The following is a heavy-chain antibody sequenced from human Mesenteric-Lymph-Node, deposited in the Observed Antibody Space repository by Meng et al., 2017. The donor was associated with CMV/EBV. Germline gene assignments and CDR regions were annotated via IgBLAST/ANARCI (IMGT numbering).Heavy chain of an antibody. CDR2: IRSEAYGGTT. V-gene: IGHV3-49*04. CDR1: GFTFGDFA. Sequence: GEALKISCRASGFTFGDFAVSWVRQAPWKGLEWVGFIRSEAYGGTTDYAASVKDRFSISRDDSKSIAYLQMNSLETEDTAVYYCTRVRPIVGAYDAFDVWGQGTLVTVSS. CDR3: TRVRPIVGAYDAFDV. D-gene: IGHD1-26*01. J-gene: IGHJ3*01.